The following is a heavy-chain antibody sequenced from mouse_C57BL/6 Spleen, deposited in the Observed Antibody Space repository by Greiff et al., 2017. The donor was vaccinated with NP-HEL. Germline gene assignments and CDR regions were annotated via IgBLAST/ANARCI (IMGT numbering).Heavy chain of an antibody. CDR3: ARGYNYVGYWYVDV. CDR1: GYTFTDYY. D-gene: IGHD1-3*01. Sequence: QVQLQQSGAELVRPGASVKLSCKASGYTFTDYYINWVKQRPGQGLGWIARIYPGSGNTYYNEKFKGKATLTAEKSSSTAYMQHSSLTSEDSAVYCCARGYNYVGYWYVDVWGTGTTVTVSS. CDR2: IYPGSGNT. V-gene: IGHV1-76*01. J-gene: IGHJ1*03.